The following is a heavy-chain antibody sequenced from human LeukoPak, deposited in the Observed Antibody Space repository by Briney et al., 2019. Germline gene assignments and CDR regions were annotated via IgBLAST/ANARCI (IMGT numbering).Heavy chain of an antibody. CDR3: ARDWGMVAGTAGDD. CDR1: GFTFTGYY. J-gene: IGHJ4*02. D-gene: IGHD6-19*01. CDR2: INPKRGDT. Sequence: GASVKVSCKTSGFTFTGYYIHWLRQAPGQGLEWMGWINPKRGDTNYAPKFQGRVTMTRDTSIRTAYMDLSSLRSDDTAVYYCARDWGMVAGTAGDDWGQGTLVTVSS. V-gene: IGHV1-2*02.